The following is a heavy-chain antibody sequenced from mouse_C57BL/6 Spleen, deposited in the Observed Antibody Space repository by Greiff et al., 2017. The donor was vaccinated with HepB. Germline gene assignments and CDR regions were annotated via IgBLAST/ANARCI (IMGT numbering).Heavy chain of an antibody. CDR3: ARTYYGTYYSAMDY. Sequence: QVQLKQPGAELVKPGASVKLSCKASGYTFTSYWMHWVKQRPGQGLEWIGMIHPNSGSTNYNEKFKSKATLTVDKSSSTAYMQLSSLTSEDSAVYYCARTYYGTYYSAMDYWGQGTSVTVSS. J-gene: IGHJ4*01. CDR2: IHPNSGST. D-gene: IGHD1-1*01. V-gene: IGHV1-64*01. CDR1: GYTFTSYW.